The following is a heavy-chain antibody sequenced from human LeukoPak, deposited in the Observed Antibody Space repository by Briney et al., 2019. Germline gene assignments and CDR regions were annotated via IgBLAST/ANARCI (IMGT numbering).Heavy chain of an antibody. D-gene: IGHD5-18*01. CDR1: GGSFSGYY. V-gene: IGHV4-34*01. J-gene: IGHJ3*02. CDR3: ARGLYSYGTIDI. Sequence: PSETLSLTCAVYGGSFSGYYWSWIRQPPGKGLEWIGEINHSGSTNYNPSLKSRVTISVDTSKNQFSLKLSSVSAAVTAVYYCARGLYSYGTIDIWGQGTMVTVPS. CDR2: INHSGST.